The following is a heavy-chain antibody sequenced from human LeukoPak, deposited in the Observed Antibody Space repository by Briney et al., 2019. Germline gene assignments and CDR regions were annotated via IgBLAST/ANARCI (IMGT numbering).Heavy chain of an antibody. CDR1: GFTFSNAW. J-gene: IGHJ6*02. Sequence: GGSLRLSCAASGFTFSNAWMSWVRQAPGKGLEWVGRIKSKTDGGTTDYAATVKGRFTISRDDSKNTLYLQMNSLKTEDTAVYYCTTVSKAWYPYYYYGMDVWGQGTTVTVSS. V-gene: IGHV3-15*01. CDR3: TTVSKAWYPYYYYGMDV. D-gene: IGHD2-15*01. CDR2: IKSKTDGGTT.